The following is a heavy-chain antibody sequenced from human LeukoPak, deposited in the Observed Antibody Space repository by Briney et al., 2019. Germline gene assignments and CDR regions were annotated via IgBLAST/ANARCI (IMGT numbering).Heavy chain of an antibody. Sequence: QPGGSLRLSCAASGFTFSTYEMNWVRQAPGKGLEWVAYISASGASIYYAASVKGRFTISRDNAKNSLYLQMNSLRAEDTAIYYCAKDVAGVRGVRGGFDYWGQGTLVTVSS. CDR1: GFTFSTYE. V-gene: IGHV3-48*03. CDR2: ISASGASI. CDR3: AKDVAGVRGVRGGFDY. D-gene: IGHD3-10*01. J-gene: IGHJ4*02.